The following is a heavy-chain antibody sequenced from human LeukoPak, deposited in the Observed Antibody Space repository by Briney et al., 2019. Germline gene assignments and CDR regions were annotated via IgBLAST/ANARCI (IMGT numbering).Heavy chain of an antibody. J-gene: IGHJ4*02. V-gene: IGHV3-48*03. D-gene: IGHD3-10*01. CDR2: ISSSGSAI. CDR3: AKDPWLGFGELLPFDY. CDR1: GFTLSSYE. Sequence: PGGSLRLSCAASGFTLSSYEMNWVRQAPGKGLEWVSYISSSGSAIYYADSVKGRFTISRDNSKNTLYLQMNSLRAEDTAVYYCAKDPWLGFGELLPFDYWGQGTLVTVSS.